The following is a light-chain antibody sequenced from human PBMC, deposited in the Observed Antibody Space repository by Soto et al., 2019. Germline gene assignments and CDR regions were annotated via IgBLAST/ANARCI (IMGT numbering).Light chain of an antibody. CDR1: RSVTSSY. Sequence: EIVLTQSPGTLSLSPGERATISCRASRSVTSSYLAWYQQKPGQAPRLLIYDTSSRATGIPGRFSGSASGTDFTLTVSRLEPEDFAVYYCQHYDSSPLYTFGQGTKLEIK. CDR2: DTS. CDR3: QHYDSSPLYT. V-gene: IGKV3-20*01. J-gene: IGKJ2*01.